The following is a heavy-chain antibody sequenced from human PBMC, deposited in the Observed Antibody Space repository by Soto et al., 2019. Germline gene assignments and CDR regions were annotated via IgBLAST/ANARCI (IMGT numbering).Heavy chain of an antibody. CDR2: ISGSGGST. CDR3: AKDLPGYDFWSGLGYYYGMDV. J-gene: IGHJ6*02. CDR1: GFTFSSYA. Sequence: PGGSLRLSCAASGFTFSSYAMSWVRQAPGKGLEWVSAISGSGGSTYYADSVKGRFTISRDNSKNTLYLQMNGLRAEDTAVYYCAKDLPGYDFWSGLGYYYGMDVWGQGTTVTVSS. V-gene: IGHV3-23*01. D-gene: IGHD3-3*01.